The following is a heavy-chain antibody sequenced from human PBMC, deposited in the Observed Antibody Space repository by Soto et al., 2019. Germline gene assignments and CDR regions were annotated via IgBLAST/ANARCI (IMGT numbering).Heavy chain of an antibody. D-gene: IGHD4-17*01. CDR3: ARDPVSYGDYSEFDY. V-gene: IGHV3-33*01. CDR1: GFTFSSYG. J-gene: IGHJ4*02. CDR2: IWYDGSNK. Sequence: PGGSLRLSCAASGFTFSSYGMHWVRQAPGKGLEWVAVIWYDGSNKYYADSVKGRFTISRDNSKNTLYLQMNSLRAEDTAVYYCARDPVSYGDYSEFDYWGQGTLVTVSS.